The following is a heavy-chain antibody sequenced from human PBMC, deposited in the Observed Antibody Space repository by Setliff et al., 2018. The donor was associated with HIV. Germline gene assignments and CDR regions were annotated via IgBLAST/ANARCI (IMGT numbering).Heavy chain of an antibody. V-gene: IGHV1-8*02. CDR3: ARGAWYTSGWYSSRYMDV. J-gene: IGHJ6*03. CDR1: GYTFTSYD. D-gene: IGHD6-19*01. CDR2: MNPNSGNT. Sequence: SVKVSCKASGYTFTSYDINWVRQATGQGLEWMGWMNPNSGNTGYAQKFQGRVTMTRNTSISTAYMELSSLRSEDTAVYYCARGAWYTSGWYSSRYMDVWGKGTTVTVS.